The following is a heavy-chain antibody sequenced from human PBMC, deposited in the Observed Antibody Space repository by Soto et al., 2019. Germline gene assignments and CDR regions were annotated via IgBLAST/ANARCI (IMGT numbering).Heavy chain of an antibody. Sequence: PSETLSLTCTFSVGSIISGGYYWSWIRQHPGKGLEWIGYIYYGGSTYYNPSLKSRVTISVDTSKNQFSLKLSSVTAADTAVYYCAREMVRGVIKWFDPWGQGTLVTVSS. D-gene: IGHD3-10*01. CDR1: VGSIISGGYY. CDR3: AREMVRGVIKWFDP. V-gene: IGHV4-31*03. CDR2: IYYGGST. J-gene: IGHJ5*02.